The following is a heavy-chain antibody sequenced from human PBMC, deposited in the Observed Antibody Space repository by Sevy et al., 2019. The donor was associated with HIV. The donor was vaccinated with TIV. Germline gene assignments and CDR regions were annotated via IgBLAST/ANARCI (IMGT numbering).Heavy chain of an antibody. CDR2: ISGSGGST. D-gene: IGHD5-12*01. CDR1: GFTFSSYA. V-gene: IGHV3-23*01. CDR3: VKGIGYVDYFDY. Sequence: GGSLRLSCAASGFTFSSYAMSWVRQAPGKGLEWVSAISGSGGSTYYADSVKGRFTISRDNSKNTLYLQMNSLRAEDTAVYYCVKGIGYVDYFDYWGQGTLVTVSS. J-gene: IGHJ4*02.